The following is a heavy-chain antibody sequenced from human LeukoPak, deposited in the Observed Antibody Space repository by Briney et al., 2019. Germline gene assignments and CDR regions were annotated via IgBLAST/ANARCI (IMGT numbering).Heavy chain of an antibody. CDR2: ISANNGNT. D-gene: IGHD5-24*01. V-gene: IGHV1-18*01. CDR1: GYTFNSYG. J-gene: IGHJ6*02. Sequence: ASVKVSCKTSGYTFNSYGISWVRQAPGQGLEWMGWISANNGNTNYAQKFQGRVTMTTDTSTSTAYMELRSLKSDDTAVYYCARDGRRDGYNYYYGMDVWGQGTTVTVSS. CDR3: ARDGRRDGYNYYYGMDV.